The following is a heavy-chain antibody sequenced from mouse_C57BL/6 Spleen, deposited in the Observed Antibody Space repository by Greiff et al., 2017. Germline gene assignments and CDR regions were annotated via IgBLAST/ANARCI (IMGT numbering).Heavy chain of an antibody. D-gene: IGHD1-1*01. CDR3: ARHRYGSRGAMDY. J-gene: IGHJ4*01. V-gene: IGHV2-6-1*01. Sequence: VKLQESGPGLVAPSQSLSITCTVSGFSLTSYGVHWVRQPPGKGLEWLVVIWSDGSTTYNSALKSRLSISKDNSKSQVFLKMNSLQTDDTAMYYGARHRYGSRGAMDYWGQGTSVTVSS. CDR2: IWSDGST. CDR1: GFSLTSYG.